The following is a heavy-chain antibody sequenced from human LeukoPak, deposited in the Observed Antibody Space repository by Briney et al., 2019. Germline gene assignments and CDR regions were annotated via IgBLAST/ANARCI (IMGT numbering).Heavy chain of an antibody. V-gene: IGHV3-33*01. Sequence: GGSLRLSCAASGFTFSSYGMHWVRQAPGKGLEWVAVIWYDGSNKYYADSVKGRFTISRDNSKNTLYLQMNSLRAEDTAVYYCARGAWWYSGSYAPSLRSPDEDYWGQEPWSPSPQ. CDR2: IWYDGSNK. J-gene: IGHJ4*01. CDR3: ARGAWWYSGSYAPSLRSPDEDY. D-gene: IGHD1-26*01. CDR1: GFTFSSYG.